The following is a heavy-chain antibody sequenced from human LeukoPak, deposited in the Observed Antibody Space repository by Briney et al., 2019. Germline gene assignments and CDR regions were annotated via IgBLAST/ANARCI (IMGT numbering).Heavy chain of an antibody. Sequence: SETLSLTCAVYGGSFSGYYWSWIRQPPGKGLEWIGEINHSGSTNYNPSLKSRVTISVEMSKNQFSLKLSSVTAADTAVYYCARELVDYDFWSGYYPKYYFDYWGQGTLVTVSS. CDR3: ARELVDYDFWSGYYPKYYFDY. V-gene: IGHV4-34*01. CDR2: INHSGST. D-gene: IGHD3-3*01. CDR1: GGSFSGYY. J-gene: IGHJ4*02.